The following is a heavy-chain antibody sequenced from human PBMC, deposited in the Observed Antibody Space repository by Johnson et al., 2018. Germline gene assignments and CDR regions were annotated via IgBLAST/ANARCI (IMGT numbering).Heavy chain of an antibody. CDR1: GFTFSASC. V-gene: IGHV3-30*18. J-gene: IGHJ3*02. Sequence: QVQLVESGGGVVQPGMSLRLSCAASGFTFSASCIDTHWVRQSPDKGLEWVTHITLDGKRQFYTDSVKGRFSVSRDTPRNTVYLQMNSLRPEDTARYHCVQGPGHGAFDIWGPGTMVMVSS. CDR3: VQGPGHGAFDI. CDR2: ITLDGKRQ.